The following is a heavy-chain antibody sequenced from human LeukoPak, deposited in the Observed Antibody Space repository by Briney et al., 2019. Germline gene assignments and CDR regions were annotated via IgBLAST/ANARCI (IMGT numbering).Heavy chain of an antibody. V-gene: IGHV3-48*01. J-gene: IGHJ6*03. D-gene: IGHD2-2*01. CDR3: ARDSSEMSYNYYYYYMDV. Sequence: GGSLRLSCAASGFTFSNYTMNWVRQAPGKGLEWFSYISSSSSAIFYADSVKGRFTISRDNAKNSLYLQMNSLRAEDTAVYYCARDSSEMSYNYYYYYMDVWGKGTTVTVSS. CDR2: ISSSSSAI. CDR1: GFTFSNYT.